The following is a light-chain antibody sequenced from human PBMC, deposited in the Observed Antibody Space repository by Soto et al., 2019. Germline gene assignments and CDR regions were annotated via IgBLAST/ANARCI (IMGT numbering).Light chain of an antibody. V-gene: IGLV1-40*01. CDR2: GNN. CDR1: SSNIGSGYD. Sequence: QSVLTQPPSVSGAPGQRVTISCTGSSSNIGSGYDVHWYQQLPGTAPKLLIYGNNNRPSGVPDRFSGSESGTSASLAITGLQAEDEADYYCQSYDSSLSDWVFGGGTKVTVL. J-gene: IGLJ3*02. CDR3: QSYDSSLSDWV.